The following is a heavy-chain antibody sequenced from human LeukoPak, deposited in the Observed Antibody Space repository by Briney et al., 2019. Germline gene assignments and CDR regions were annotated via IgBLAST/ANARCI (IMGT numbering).Heavy chain of an antibody. CDR2: INPNSGGT. CDR3: ARGYDILTDYGMDV. J-gene: IGHJ6*02. D-gene: IGHD3-9*01. CDR1: GYTFTGYY. V-gene: IGHV1-2*04. Sequence: ASVTVSCQASGYTFTGYYMHWVRQAPGQGLEWMGWINPNSGGTNYAQKFQGWVTMTRDTSISTAYMELSRLRSDDTAVYYCARGYDILTDYGMDVWGQGTTVTVSS.